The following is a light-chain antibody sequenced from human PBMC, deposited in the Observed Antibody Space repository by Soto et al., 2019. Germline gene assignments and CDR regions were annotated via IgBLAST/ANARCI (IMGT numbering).Light chain of an antibody. J-gene: IGLJ1*01. CDR1: SSDVGGYNY. Sequence: QSALTQPRSVSGSPGQSVTISCTGTSSDVGGYNYVSWYQQHPGKVPKLMIFDVTTRPSGVPDRFSGSKSGYTASLTISGLQAEDEADYYCQSYDSSLSGLYVFGTGTKVTVL. CDR2: DVT. V-gene: IGLV2-11*01. CDR3: QSYDSSLSGLYV.